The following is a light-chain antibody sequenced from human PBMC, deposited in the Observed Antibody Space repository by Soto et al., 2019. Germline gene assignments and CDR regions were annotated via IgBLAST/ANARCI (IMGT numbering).Light chain of an antibody. CDR1: QSISHW. CDR3: QQYNGYSRA. CDR2: GTS. Sequence: DIQMTQSPSALSASVGDRVTITCRASQSISHWLAWYQQKPGRAPKLLIYGTSTLQSGVPSRFSGSGSGTEFTLTITSLQPDDFATYYSQQYNGYSRAFGQGTKVEVK. J-gene: IGKJ1*01. V-gene: IGKV1-5*01.